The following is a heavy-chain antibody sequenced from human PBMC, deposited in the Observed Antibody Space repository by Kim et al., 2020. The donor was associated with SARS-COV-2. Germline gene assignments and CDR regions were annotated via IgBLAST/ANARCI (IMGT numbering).Heavy chain of an antibody. V-gene: IGHV1-46*01. CDR2: INPSGGST. CDR3: AREGLVVTTGTDPDV. J-gene: IGHJ6*02. D-gene: IGHD1-1*01. CDR1: GYTFTSYY. Sequence: ASVKVSCKASGYTFTSYYMHWVRQAPGQGLEWMGIINPSGGSTSYAQKFQGRVTMTRDTSTSTVYMELSSLRSEDTAVYYCAREGLVVTTGTDPDVWGQGTTVTVSS.